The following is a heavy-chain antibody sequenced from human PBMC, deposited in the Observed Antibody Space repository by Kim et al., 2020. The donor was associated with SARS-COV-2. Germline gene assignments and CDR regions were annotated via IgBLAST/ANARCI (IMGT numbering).Heavy chain of an antibody. CDR1: GFTFSSYG. V-gene: IGHV3-30*18. D-gene: IGHD1-26*01. CDR2: ISYDGSNK. J-gene: IGHJ4*02. CDR3: AKDPAHSGSYSYYFDY. Sequence: GGSLRLSCAASGFTFSSYGMHWVRQAPGKGLEWVAVISYDGSNKYYADSVKGRFTISRDNSKNTLYLQMNSLRAEDTAVYYCAKDPAHSGSYSYYFDYWGQGTLVTVSS.